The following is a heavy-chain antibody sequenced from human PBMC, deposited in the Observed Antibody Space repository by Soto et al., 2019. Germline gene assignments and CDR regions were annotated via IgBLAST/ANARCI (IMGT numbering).Heavy chain of an antibody. CDR2: SHQSGRT. Sequence: QVQLQESGPGLVKPSGTLSLTCTVSGDSMSSSNWWNWVRQIPGKGLQWIGESHQSGRTNYNPSRKRRVTLSVDESKNRFSLDLSSVTAADTGVYFCARSEATVLDSWGQGTLVIVSS. D-gene: IGHD4-17*01. CDR1: GDSMSSSNW. V-gene: IGHV4-4*02. CDR3: ARSEATVLDS. J-gene: IGHJ4*02.